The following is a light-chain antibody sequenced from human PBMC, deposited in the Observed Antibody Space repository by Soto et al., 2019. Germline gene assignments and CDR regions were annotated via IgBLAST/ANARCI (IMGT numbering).Light chain of an antibody. CDR2: KTS. J-gene: IGKJ3*01. V-gene: IGKV1-5*03. CDR1: QSISSW. Sequence: DIQMTQSPSTLSASVGDRVTITCRASQSISSWLAWYQQKPGKAPKLLIYKTSSLKSGVPSRFSGSGSGTEFTLTISSLQADDFATYYCQQLRVFGPGTKVDIK. CDR3: QQLRV.